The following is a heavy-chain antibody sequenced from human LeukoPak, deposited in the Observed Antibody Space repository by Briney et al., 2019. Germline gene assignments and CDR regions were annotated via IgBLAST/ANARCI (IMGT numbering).Heavy chain of an antibody. D-gene: IGHD3-10*01. CDR2: IYSSGST. CDR3: ARDGGSGSPIQH. V-gene: IGHV4-4*07. Sequence: SETLSLTCSVSGGSISSYYWSWIRQPAGKGLEWIGRIYSSGSTNYNPSLKSRVTMSVDTSKNEFSLQLRSVTAADTAVYYCARDGGSGSPIQHWGQGTLATVSS. CDR1: GGSISSYY. J-gene: IGHJ1*01.